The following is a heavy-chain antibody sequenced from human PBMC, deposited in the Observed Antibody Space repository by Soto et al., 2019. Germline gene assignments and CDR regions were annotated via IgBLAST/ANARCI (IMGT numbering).Heavy chain of an antibody. CDR3: ARDLGICSSTSCYFDY. V-gene: IGHV1-2*02. Sequence: ASVKVSCKASGYTFTGYYMHWVRQAPGQGLEWMGWINPNSGGTNYAQKFQGRVTMTRDTSISTAYMELSRLRSEDTAVYYCARDLGICSSTSCYFDYWGQGTLVTVSS. J-gene: IGHJ4*02. CDR1: GYTFTGYY. CDR2: INPNSGGT. D-gene: IGHD2-2*01.